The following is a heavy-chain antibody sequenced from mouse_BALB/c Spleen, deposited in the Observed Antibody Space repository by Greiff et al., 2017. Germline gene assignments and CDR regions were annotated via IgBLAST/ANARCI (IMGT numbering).Heavy chain of an antibody. CDR2: INSNGGST. Sequence: EVKLMESGGGLVQPGGSLKLSCAASGFTFSSYGMSWVRQTPDKRLELVATINSNGGSTYYPDSVKGRFTISRDNAKNTLYLQMSSLKSEDTAMYYWARGGSYGNYPYYDAMDYWGQGTSVTVSS. CDR1: GFTFSSYG. CDR3: ARGGSYGNYPYYDAMDY. V-gene: IGHV5-6-3*01. D-gene: IGHD2-1*01. J-gene: IGHJ4*01.